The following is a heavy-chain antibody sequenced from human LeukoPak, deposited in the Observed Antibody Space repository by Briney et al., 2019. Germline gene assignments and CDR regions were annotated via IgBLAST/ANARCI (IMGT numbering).Heavy chain of an antibody. J-gene: IGHJ4*02. V-gene: IGHV4-34*01. D-gene: IGHD2-2*02. CDR3: ARGALTAYTLLTRFDY. CDR2: INHSGST. Sequence: PSETLSLTCAVYGGSFSGYYWSWIRQPPGKGLEWIGEINHSGSTNYNPSLKSRVTISVDTPKNQFSLKLSSVTAEDTAVYYCARGALTAYTLLTRFDYWGQGTLVTVSS. CDR1: GGSFSGYY.